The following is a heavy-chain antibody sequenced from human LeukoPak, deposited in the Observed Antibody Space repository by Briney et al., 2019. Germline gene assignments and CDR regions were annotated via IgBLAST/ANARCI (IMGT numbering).Heavy chain of an antibody. Sequence: GGSLRLSCAASGFTFSSYAMNWVRQAPGKGLEWVSTISGGGGSTYYADSVKGRLTISRDNSKNTLYLQMNSLRAEDTAVYYCANEAYDILTGYPPPAYWGQGTLVTVSS. CDR3: ANEAYDILTGYPPPAY. CDR2: ISGGGGST. V-gene: IGHV3-23*01. CDR1: GFTFSSYA. J-gene: IGHJ4*02. D-gene: IGHD3-9*01.